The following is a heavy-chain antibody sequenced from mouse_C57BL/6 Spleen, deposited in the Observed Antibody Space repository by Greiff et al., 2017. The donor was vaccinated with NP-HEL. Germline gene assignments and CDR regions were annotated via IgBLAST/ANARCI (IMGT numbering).Heavy chain of an antibody. J-gene: IGHJ2*01. V-gene: IGHV1-5*01. CDR2: IYPGNSDT. Sequence: EVQGVESGTVLARPGASVKISCKTSGYTFTSYWMHWVNQRPGRGLDWIGAIYPGNSDTSYNQKLKGKAKLTAVTSASTAYMELSSLTNEDSAVYYCTPYDGRGYFDYWGQGTTLTVSS. CDR1: GYTFTSYW. CDR3: TPYDGRGYFDY. D-gene: IGHD2-3*01.